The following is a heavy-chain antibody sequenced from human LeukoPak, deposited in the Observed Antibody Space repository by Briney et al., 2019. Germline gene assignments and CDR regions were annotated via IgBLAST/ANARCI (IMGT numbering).Heavy chain of an antibody. V-gene: IGHV3-21*01. Sequence: GGSLRLSCAASGFTFSSYSMNWVRQAPGKGLEWVSFISSSSSYIYYADSVKGRFTISRDNAKNSLYLQMNSLRAEDTAVYYCAGAPYDSSGYYYYWGQGTLVTVSS. D-gene: IGHD3-22*01. J-gene: IGHJ4*02. CDR2: ISSSSSYI. CDR3: AGAPYDSSGYYYY. CDR1: GFTFSSYS.